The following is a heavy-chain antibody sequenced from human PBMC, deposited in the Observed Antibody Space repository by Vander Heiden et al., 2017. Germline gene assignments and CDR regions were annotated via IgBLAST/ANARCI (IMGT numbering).Heavy chain of an antibody. CDR1: GYSCTSYW. D-gene: IGHD2-21*02. V-gene: IGHV5-51*03. Sequence: EVQLVQSGAEVKKPGESLKISCKCSGYSCTSYWIGWVRQRPGKGLEWMGIIYPGDSDTRYSPSFQGQVTISADKSISTAYLQWSSLKASDTAMYYCARLKGGNSWVYGMDVWGQGTTVTVSS. CDR2: IYPGDSDT. CDR3: ARLKGGNSWVYGMDV. J-gene: IGHJ6*02.